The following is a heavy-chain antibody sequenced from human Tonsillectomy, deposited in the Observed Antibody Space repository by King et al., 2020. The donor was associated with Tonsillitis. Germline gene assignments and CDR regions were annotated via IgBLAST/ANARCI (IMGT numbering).Heavy chain of an antibody. J-gene: IGHJ4*02. D-gene: IGHD5-12*01. Sequence: VQLVESGGGLVKPGGSLRLSCAASGLTFSNAWMSWVRQAPGKGLEWVGHIKSKTDGGTTDYAAPVKGRFTISRDDSKNTLYLQMNSLKTEDTAVYYCTTLELYSGYDLTPADWGQGTLVTVSS. V-gene: IGHV3-15*01. CDR1: GLTFSNAW. CDR3: TTLELYSGYDLTPAD. CDR2: IKSKTDGGTT.